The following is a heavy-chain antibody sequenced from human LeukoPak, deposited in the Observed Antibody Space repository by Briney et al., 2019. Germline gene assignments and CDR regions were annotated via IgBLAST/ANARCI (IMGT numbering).Heavy chain of an antibody. CDR2: ISWNSGSI. Sequence: PGGSLRLSCAASGFTFDDYGLSWVRQAPGKGLEWVSGISWNSGSIGYADSVKGRFTISRDNAENSLYLQMNSLRAEDMALYYCAKADYYDSSGSYFDYWGQGTLVTVSS. V-gene: IGHV3-9*03. CDR1: GFTFDDYG. D-gene: IGHD3-22*01. CDR3: AKADYYDSSGSYFDY. J-gene: IGHJ4*02.